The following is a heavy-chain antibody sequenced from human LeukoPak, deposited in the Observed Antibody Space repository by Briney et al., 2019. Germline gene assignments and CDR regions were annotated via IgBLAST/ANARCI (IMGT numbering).Heavy chain of an antibody. CDR1: GYTFTSYA. V-gene: IGHV7-4-1*02. Sequence: ASVKVSCKASGYTFTSYAMNWVRQAPGQGLEWMGWINTNTGNPTYAQGFTGRFVFSLDTSVSTAYVQISSLKAEDTAVYYCARSEAAGRFRDHYYYMDVWGKGTTVTVSS. J-gene: IGHJ6*03. D-gene: IGHD6-13*01. CDR3: ARSEAAGRFRDHYYYMDV. CDR2: INTNTGNP.